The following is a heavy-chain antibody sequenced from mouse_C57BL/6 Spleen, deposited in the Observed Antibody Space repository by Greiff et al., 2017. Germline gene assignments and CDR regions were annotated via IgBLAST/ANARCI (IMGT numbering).Heavy chain of an antibody. CDR2: IDPSDSYT. CDR1: GYTFTSYW. CDR3: ARGQDSPYAMDY. J-gene: IGHJ4*01. Sequence: VQLQQSGAELVKPGASVKLSCKASGYTFTSYWMQWVKQRPGQGLEWIGEIDPSDSYTNYNQKFKGKATLTVDTSSSTAYMQLSSLTSEDSAVYYCARGQDSPYAMDYWGQGTSVTVSS. V-gene: IGHV1-50*01. D-gene: IGHD3-3*01.